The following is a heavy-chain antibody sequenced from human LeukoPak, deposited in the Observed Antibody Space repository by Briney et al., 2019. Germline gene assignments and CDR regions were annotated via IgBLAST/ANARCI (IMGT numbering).Heavy chain of an antibody. CDR3: ARVTPDYSRWFDP. D-gene: IGHD2-15*01. CDR2: VIPILATS. Sequence: PVKVSCKASGGTLSSYGITWVRQAPGQGLEWMGGVIPILATSNYAEKFQGGVTITADESTSTAYMELSSLRSEDTAVYYCARVTPDYSRWFDPWGQGTLVTVSS. V-gene: IGHV1-69*01. CDR1: GGTLSSYG. J-gene: IGHJ5*02.